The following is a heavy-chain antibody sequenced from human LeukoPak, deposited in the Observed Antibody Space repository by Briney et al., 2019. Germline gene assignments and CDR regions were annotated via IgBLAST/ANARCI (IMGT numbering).Heavy chain of an antibody. CDR1: GLTFRISG. Sequence: GGSLRLSCAVSGLTFRISGMHWVRQAPGKGLEWVSGISWNSGSIGYADSVKGRFTISRDNAKNSLYLQMNSLRAEDMALYYCAKDTSRYFDSDRGLDYWGQGTLVTVSS. V-gene: IGHV3-9*03. CDR3: AKDTSRYFDSDRGLDY. J-gene: IGHJ4*02. CDR2: ISWNSGSI. D-gene: IGHD3-9*01.